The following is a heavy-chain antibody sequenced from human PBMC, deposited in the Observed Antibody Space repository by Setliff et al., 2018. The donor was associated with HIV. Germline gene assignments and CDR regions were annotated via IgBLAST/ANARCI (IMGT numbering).Heavy chain of an antibody. CDR1: GFTFSNYE. D-gene: IGHD3-9*01. Sequence: PGGSLRLSCAASGFTFSNYEMTWVRQAPGKGLEWVSFISSSGTTIYYADSVKGRFTVSRDNAKNSLFLQMSSLRPEDAALYYCVTRYLDTGSTTSFDYWGQGTLVTVSS. V-gene: IGHV3-48*03. J-gene: IGHJ4*02. CDR3: VTRYLDTGSTTSFDY. CDR2: ISSSGTTI.